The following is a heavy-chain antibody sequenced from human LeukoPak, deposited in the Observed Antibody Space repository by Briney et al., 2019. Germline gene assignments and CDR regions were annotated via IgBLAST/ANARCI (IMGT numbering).Heavy chain of an antibody. CDR1: GGSFSGYY. D-gene: IGHD3-10*01. V-gene: IGHV4-34*01. CDR3: ARRGYYXGSGSYYXGIXNXLFXY. Sequence: SETLSLTCAVYGGSFSGYYWSWIRQPPGKGLEWIGEINHSGSTNYNPSLKSRVTISVDTSKNQFSLKLSSVTAADTAVYYCARRGYYXGSGSYYXGIXNXLFXYWXQGTL. CDR2: INHSGST. J-gene: IGHJ4*02.